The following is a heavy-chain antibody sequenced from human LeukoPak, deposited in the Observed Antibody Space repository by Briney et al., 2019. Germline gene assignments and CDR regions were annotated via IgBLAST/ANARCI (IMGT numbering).Heavy chain of an antibody. CDR1: GGSISSSSYY. V-gene: IGHV4-31*03. J-gene: IGHJ4*02. CDR2: IYYSGST. D-gene: IGHD6-19*01. Sequence: SETLSLTCTVSGGSISSSSYYWSWIRQHPGKGLEWIGYIYYSGSTYYNPSLKSRVTISVDTSKNQFSLKLSSVTAADTAVYYCARGKEQWLPPYFDYWGQGTLVTVSS. CDR3: ARGKEQWLPPYFDY.